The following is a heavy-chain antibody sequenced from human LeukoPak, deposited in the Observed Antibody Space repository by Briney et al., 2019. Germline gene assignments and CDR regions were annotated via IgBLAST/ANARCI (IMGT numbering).Heavy chain of an antibody. CDR2: IYGDGRT. CDR1: GFSVSNNY. Sequence: GGSLRLSCVVSGFSVSNNYIIWVRQAPGNGLERVSVIYGDGRTSHSASVRGRFTISRDNSKNIVSLQMDNLRAEDTAVYYCARGRGLGVVSPYFDYWGQGTLVTVSS. J-gene: IGHJ4*02. CDR3: ARGRGLGVVSPYFDY. D-gene: IGHD3-3*01. V-gene: IGHV3-53*01.